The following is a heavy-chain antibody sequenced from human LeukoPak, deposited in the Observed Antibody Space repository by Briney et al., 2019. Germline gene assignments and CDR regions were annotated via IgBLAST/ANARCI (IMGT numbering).Heavy chain of an antibody. V-gene: IGHV4-59*01. Sequence: SETLSLTCTVPGGSISGYYWHWIRQSPGMGLEWIGYINYSGTTDYNPSLKSRVTISVDTSKNQFSLNLRSATAADTAVYYCAREYSSFEYWGQGILVTVSS. D-gene: IGHD5-18*01. CDR3: AREYSSFEY. J-gene: IGHJ4*02. CDR1: GGSISGYY. CDR2: INYSGTT.